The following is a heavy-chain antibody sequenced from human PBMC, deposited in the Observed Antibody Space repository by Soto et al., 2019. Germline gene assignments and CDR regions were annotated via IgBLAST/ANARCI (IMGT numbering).Heavy chain of an antibody. CDR1: GYTFSNYS. CDR3: ARDRETTTTRRAFDI. CDR2: ISAYNGDT. J-gene: IGHJ3*02. V-gene: IGHV1-18*01. Sequence: QVQLVQSGAEVKKPGASVKVSCKASGYTFSNYSIGWLRQAPGQGLEWLAWISAYNGDTKSAQKLQGRVTVTTDVSTSTAYMELRSLRSDDTAVYYCARDRETTTTRRAFDIWGQGTMVTVSS. D-gene: IGHD1-26*01.